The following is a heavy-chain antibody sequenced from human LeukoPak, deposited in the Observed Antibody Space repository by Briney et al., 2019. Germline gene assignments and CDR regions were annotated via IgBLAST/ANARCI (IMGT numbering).Heavy chain of an antibody. CDR2: IKSKTDGGTT. CDR3: TTEQWLDLLPFDY. D-gene: IGHD6-19*01. V-gene: IGHV3-15*01. Sequence: GGSLRLSCAASGFTFSSYWMSWVRQAPGKGLEWVGRIKSKTDGGTTDYAAPVKGRFTISRDDSKNTLYLQMNSLKTEDTAVYYCTTEQWLDLLPFDYWGQGTLVTVSS. CDR1: GFTFSSYW. J-gene: IGHJ4*02.